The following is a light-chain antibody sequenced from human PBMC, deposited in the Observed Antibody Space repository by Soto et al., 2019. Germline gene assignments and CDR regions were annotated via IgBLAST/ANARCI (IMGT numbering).Light chain of an antibody. CDR2: GAS. CDR1: QSVSTN. V-gene: IGKV3-15*01. CDR3: QQYNNWPGT. Sequence: ETVMTQSPATLSVSPGERATLSCRASQSVSTNLAWYQHKPGQAPRLLISGASTRATGLPARFSGSGSGTESTLTISSLQSEDFAVYYCQQYNNWPGTFGQGTKVDNK. J-gene: IGKJ1*01.